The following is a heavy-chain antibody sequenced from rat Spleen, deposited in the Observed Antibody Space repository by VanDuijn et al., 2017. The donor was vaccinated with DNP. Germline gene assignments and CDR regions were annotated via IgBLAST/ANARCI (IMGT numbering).Heavy chain of an antibody. CDR1: GFTFSDYY. J-gene: IGHJ2*01. CDR3: ARWNSGHFDY. CDR2: IRYDGGST. D-gene: IGHD4-3*01. Sequence: EVQLVESGGGLVQPGRSLKLFCAASGFTFSDYYMAWIRQAPTMGLEWVAYIRYDGGSTKYGDSVKGRFTISRDNAKNTLYLQMSSLRSEDMATYYCARWNSGHFDYWGQGVMVPVSS. V-gene: IGHV5-22*01.